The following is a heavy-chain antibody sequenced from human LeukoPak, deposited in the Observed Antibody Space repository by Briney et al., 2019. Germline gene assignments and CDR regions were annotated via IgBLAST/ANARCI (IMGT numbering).Heavy chain of an antibody. V-gene: IGHV4-59*01. Sequence: SETLSLTCTVSGGSMSTYYWSWIRQSPGKGLEWIGYIYYSGSTSYNPSLKSRLTISIDTSKTQFYLKLSSVTAADTAVYYCARVVYSGSWGYFDYWGQGILITVSS. J-gene: IGHJ4*02. CDR2: IYYSGST. CDR3: ARVVYSGSWGYFDY. CDR1: GGSMSTYY. D-gene: IGHD3-10*01.